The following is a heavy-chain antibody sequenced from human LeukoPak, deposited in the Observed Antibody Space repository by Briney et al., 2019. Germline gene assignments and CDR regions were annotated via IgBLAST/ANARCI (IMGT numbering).Heavy chain of an antibody. V-gene: IGHV3-23*01. D-gene: IGHD2-15*01. CDR1: GFTFSDYY. CDR3: AKGTSSSCYSAPNY. CDR2: ICSNDNNT. J-gene: IGHJ4*02. Sequence: QSGGSLRLSCAASGFTFSDYYMSWIRQAPGKGLEWVSAICSNDNNTYYANSVKGRFTISRDNSKNTLSLQLNSLRAEDTAVYYCAKGTSSSCYSAPNYWGQGTLVTVSS.